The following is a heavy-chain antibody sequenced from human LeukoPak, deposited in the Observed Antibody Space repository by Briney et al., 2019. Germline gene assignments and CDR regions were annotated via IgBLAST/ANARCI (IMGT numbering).Heavy chain of an antibody. D-gene: IGHD3-16*01. V-gene: IGHV4-39*07. CDR3: AKGFIRGSPHN. Sequence: KPSETLSLTCTVSGGSISSSSYYWGWIRQPPGKGLEWIGSIFYSGSTYYNPSLKSRVSISLDTSKKQFSLKLRSVTAADTAVYYCAKGFIRGSPHNWGQGTLVTVSS. J-gene: IGHJ4*02. CDR1: GGSISSSSYY. CDR2: IFYSGST.